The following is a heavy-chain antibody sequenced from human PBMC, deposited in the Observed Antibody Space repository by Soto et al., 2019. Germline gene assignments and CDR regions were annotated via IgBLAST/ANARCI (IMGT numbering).Heavy chain of an antibody. Sequence: QVQLQESGPGLVKPSQTLSLTCTVSGGSISSGDYYWSWIRQPPGKGLESIGYIYYSGSTHYNPSLKSRVTISVDTSKTQFSLKLSSVPAADTAVYYCARERPDGARLDPWGQGTLVTVSS. CDR3: ARERPDGARLDP. V-gene: IGHV4-30-4*01. J-gene: IGHJ5*02. D-gene: IGHD6-6*01. CDR1: GGSISSGDYY. CDR2: IYYSGST.